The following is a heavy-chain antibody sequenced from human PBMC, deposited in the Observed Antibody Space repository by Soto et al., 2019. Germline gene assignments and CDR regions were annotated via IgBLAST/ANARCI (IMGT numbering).Heavy chain of an antibody. CDR2: IYSGGST. J-gene: IGHJ4*02. Sequence: PGGSLRLSCTVSGFTFDNYAMSWVRQVPGKGLEWVSIIYSGGSTYYADSVKGRFTISRDNSKNTLYLQMNSLRAEDTAVYYCARDIGHLGTFDYWGQGIQVTVSS. V-gene: IGHV3-66*01. CDR1: GFTFDNYA. CDR3: ARDIGHLGTFDY. D-gene: IGHD3-16*01.